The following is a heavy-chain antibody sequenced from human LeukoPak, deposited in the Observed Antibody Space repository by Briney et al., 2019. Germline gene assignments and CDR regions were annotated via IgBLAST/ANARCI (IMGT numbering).Heavy chain of an antibody. Sequence: GGSLRLSCAASGFTFSDYYMSWIRQAPGKGLEWVSYISSSGSTIYYADSVKGRFTISRDNSKNTLYLQMNSLRAEDTAVYYCARDLHDYVWGSLYYWGQGTLVTVSS. CDR3: ARDLHDYVWGSLYY. CDR1: GFTFSDYY. J-gene: IGHJ4*02. V-gene: IGHV3-11*04. CDR2: ISSSGSTI. D-gene: IGHD3-16*01.